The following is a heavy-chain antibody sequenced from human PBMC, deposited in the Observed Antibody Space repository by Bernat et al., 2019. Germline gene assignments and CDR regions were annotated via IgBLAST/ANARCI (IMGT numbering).Heavy chain of an antibody. Sequence: QVQLQESGPGLVKPSQTLSLTCTVSGGSISSGGYYWSWIRQHPGKGLEWIGYIYYSGSTYYNPSLKSRVTISVDTSKNQFSLKLSSVTAADTAVYYCARGRTDYDILTGYYAVFYYFDYWGQGTLVTVSS. CDR2: IYYSGST. V-gene: IGHV4-31*03. CDR3: ARGRTDYDILTGYYAVFYYFDY. D-gene: IGHD3-9*01. CDR1: GGSISSGGYY. J-gene: IGHJ4*02.